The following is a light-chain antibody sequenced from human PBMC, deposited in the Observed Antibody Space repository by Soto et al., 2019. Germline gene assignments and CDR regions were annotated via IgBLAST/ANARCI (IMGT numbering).Light chain of an antibody. CDR3: SSYTTSSTYV. J-gene: IGLJ1*01. CDR1: SSDVGGYSY. V-gene: IGLV2-14*03. Sequence: QSVLTQPASVSGSPGQAITISCTGTSSDVGGYSYISWYQHNPGRAPKLMIYDVSNRPSGVSDRFSGSKSGNTASLTISRLQAEYEADYYCSSYTTSSTYVFGSGTKLTVL. CDR2: DVS.